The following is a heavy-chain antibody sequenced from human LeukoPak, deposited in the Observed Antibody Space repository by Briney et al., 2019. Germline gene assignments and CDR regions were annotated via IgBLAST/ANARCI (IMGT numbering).Heavy chain of an antibody. CDR1: GGSIRWYY. J-gene: IGHJ5*02. Sequence: SAALFLNCSCSGGSIRWYYLGLIRPPAREGVEWVGRIYNCGSTNYNPSVKSRVTMSVDTSKNQFSLKLSSVTAADTAVYHCARHGVLWLGERINWFDPWGQGTLVTVSS. CDR2: IYNCGST. V-gene: IGHV4-4*07. CDR3: ARHGVLWLGERINWFDP. D-gene: IGHD3-16*01.